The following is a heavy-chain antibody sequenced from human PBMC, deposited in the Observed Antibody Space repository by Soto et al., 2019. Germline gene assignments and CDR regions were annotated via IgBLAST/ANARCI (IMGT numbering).Heavy chain of an antibody. Sequence: SETLSLTCTVSGGSISSGDYYWSWIRQPPGKGLEWIGYIHYSGSTNYNPSLNSRVTISVDTSKNQFSLKVNSVTAEDTAVYYCARFGAAAAHDDNWGRGVLVT. D-gene: IGHD6-13*01. CDR1: GGSISSGDYY. V-gene: IGHV4-61*08. CDR2: IHYSGST. J-gene: IGHJ4*01. CDR3: ARFGAAAAHDDN.